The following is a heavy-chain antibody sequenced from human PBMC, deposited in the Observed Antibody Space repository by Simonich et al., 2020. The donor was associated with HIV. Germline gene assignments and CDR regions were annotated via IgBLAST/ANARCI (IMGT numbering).Heavy chain of an antibody. Sequence: VQLVESGGGLVQPGRSLRLSCAASGFTFDDYAMRGVRRATGEGLEGFSGISCNSGSKGYADSGKGRLTISRDNAKNSLYLQMNSLRAEDTALYYRAKDKGADYGSGSPVYWGQGTLVTVSS. CDR1: GFTFDDYA. D-gene: IGHD3-10*01. J-gene: IGHJ4*02. V-gene: IGHV3-9*01. CDR2: ISCNSGSK. CDR3: AKDKGADYGSGSPVY.